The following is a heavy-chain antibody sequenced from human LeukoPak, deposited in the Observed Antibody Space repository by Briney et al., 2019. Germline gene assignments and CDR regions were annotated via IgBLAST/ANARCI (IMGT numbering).Heavy chain of an antibody. Sequence: ASVKVSCKASGYTFTGYYMHWVRQTPGQGLEWMGWINPNSGGTNYAQKFQGRVTMTRDTSISTAYMELSRLRSDDTAVYYCARDSSYYDSSGYSFDYWGQGTLVTVSS. V-gene: IGHV1-2*02. CDR1: GYTFTGYY. J-gene: IGHJ4*02. CDR2: INPNSGGT. CDR3: ARDSSYYDSSGYSFDY. D-gene: IGHD3-22*01.